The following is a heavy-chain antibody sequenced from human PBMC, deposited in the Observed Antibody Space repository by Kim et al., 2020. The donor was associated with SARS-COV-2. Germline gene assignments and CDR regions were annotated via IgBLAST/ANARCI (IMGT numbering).Heavy chain of an antibody. V-gene: IGHV3-48*02. Sequence: GGSLRLSCAGSGFRFGGYSMNWVRQAPGKGLEWVAYISGSSDAIYYADSVKGRFTISRVNAESSLFLQMDSLKHEDSAVYYCARFIVDCIEGSCFLEY. CDR3: ARFIVDCIEGSCFLEY. CDR1: GFRFGGYS. D-gene: IGHD2-15*01. CDR2: ISGSSDAI. J-gene: IGHJ1*01.